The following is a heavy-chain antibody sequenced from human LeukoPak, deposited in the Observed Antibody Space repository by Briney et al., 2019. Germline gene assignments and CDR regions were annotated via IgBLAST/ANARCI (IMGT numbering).Heavy chain of an antibody. D-gene: IGHD3-10*01. CDR3: AKDVTMVRGWVPSYYFDY. J-gene: IGHJ4*02. V-gene: IGHV3-23*01. CDR1: GFTFSSYS. CDR2: ISGSGGST. Sequence: PGGSLRLSCAASGFTFSSYSMNWVRQAPGKGLEWVSAISGSGGSTYYADSVKGRFTISRDNSKNTLYLQMNSLRAEDTAVYYCAKDVTMVRGWVPSYYFDYWGQGTLVTVSS.